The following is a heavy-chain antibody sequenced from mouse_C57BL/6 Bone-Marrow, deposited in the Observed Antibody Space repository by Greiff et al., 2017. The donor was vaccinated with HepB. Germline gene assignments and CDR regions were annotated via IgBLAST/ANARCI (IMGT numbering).Heavy chain of an antibody. CDR2: IHPNSGST. CDR1: GYTFTSYW. V-gene: IGHV1-64*01. Sequence: QVQLKQPGAELVKPGASVKLSCKASGYTFTSYWMHWVKQRPGQGLEWIGMIHPNSGSTNYNEKFKSKATLTVDKSSSTAYMQLSSLTSDDSAVYYCARTHYYGSSLAWFAYWGQGTLVTVSA. J-gene: IGHJ3*01. D-gene: IGHD1-1*01. CDR3: ARTHYYGSSLAWFAY.